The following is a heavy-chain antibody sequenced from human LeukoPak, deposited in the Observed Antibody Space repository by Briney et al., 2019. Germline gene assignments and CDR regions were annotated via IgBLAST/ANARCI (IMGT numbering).Heavy chain of an antibody. CDR2: INPGGSSI. CDR3: ARSNQADDY. J-gene: IGHJ4*02. Sequence: GGPLRLSCAASGFTFSSYWMHWVRQAPGKGLVWVARINPGGSSITYADSVKGRFTISRDNAKNTLYLQMDSLRAEDTGVYYCARSNQADDYWGQGTLVTVSS. V-gene: IGHV3-74*01. D-gene: IGHD1-14*01. CDR1: GFTFSSYW.